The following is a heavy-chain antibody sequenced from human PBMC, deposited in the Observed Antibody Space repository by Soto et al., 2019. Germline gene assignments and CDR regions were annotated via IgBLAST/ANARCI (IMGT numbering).Heavy chain of an antibody. D-gene: IGHD2-2*01. Sequence: QMQLVQSGPEVKKPGTSVKVSCKASGFTFTSSAMQWVRQARGQRLEWIGWIVVGSGNTNYAQKFQERVTITRDMSTRTAYIELSSLRSEDTAVYYWAAALDIVVVPAAGNWFDPWGQGTLVTVSS. CDR3: AAALDIVVVPAAGNWFDP. CDR1: GFTFTSSA. V-gene: IGHV1-58*02. J-gene: IGHJ5*02. CDR2: IVVGSGNT.